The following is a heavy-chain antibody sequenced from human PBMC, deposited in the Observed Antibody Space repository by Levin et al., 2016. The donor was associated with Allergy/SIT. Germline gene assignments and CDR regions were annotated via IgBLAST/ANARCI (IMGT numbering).Heavy chain of an antibody. V-gene: IGHV1-18*04. Sequence: ASVKVSCKASGYTFTSYGISWVRQAPGQGLEWMGWISAYNGNTNYAQKLQGRVTMTTDTSTSTAYMELRSLRSDDTAVYYCARELAAAGTRGAFDIWGQGTMVTVSS. CDR2: ISAYNGNT. D-gene: IGHD6-13*01. J-gene: IGHJ3*02. CDR3: ARELAAAGTRGAFDI. CDR1: GYTFTSYG.